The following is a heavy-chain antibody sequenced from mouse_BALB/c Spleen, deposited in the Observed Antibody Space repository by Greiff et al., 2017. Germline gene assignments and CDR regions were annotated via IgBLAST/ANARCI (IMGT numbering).Heavy chain of an antibody. J-gene: IGHJ4*01. CDR1: GYAFTNYW. CDR2: IYPGSGNT. D-gene: IGHD2-3*01. V-gene: IGHV1-63*01. CDR3: ARGRDDGYSHYYAMDY. Sequence: QVQLQQSGAELVRPGTSVKISCKASGYAFTNYWLGWVKQRPGHGLEWIGDIYPGSGNTYYNEKFKGKATLTADKSSSTAYMQLSSLTSEDSAVYFCARGRDDGYSHYYAMDYGGQGTSVTVSS.